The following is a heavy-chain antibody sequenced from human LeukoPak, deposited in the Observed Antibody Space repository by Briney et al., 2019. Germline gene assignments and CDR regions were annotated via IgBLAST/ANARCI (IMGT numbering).Heavy chain of an antibody. CDR1: GYTFTSYD. Sequence: ASVKVSCKASGYTFTSYDINWVRQATGQGLEWMGWVNPNSGNTGFAQKFQGRVTMTRNTSISTAYMELSSLRSEDTAVYYCARGVGSSWYGEYYYYYYYMDVWGKGTTVTVSS. CDR3: ARGVGSSWYGEYYYYYYYMDV. J-gene: IGHJ6*03. CDR2: VNPNSGNT. D-gene: IGHD6-13*01. V-gene: IGHV1-8*01.